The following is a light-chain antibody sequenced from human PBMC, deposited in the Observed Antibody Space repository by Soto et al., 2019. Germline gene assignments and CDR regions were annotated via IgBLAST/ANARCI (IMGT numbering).Light chain of an antibody. V-gene: IGKV1-33*01. Sequence: DIQMIQSPSSLSPSVGDRVTFTCQASQDITNFFNWYQQRPGRAPRLLIYDASNLETGVPSRFSGRGSGTDFIFTITSLQPEDVATYYCQQYDDLPYTFGQGTKLEI. CDR1: QDITNF. CDR2: DAS. J-gene: IGKJ2*01. CDR3: QQYDDLPYT.